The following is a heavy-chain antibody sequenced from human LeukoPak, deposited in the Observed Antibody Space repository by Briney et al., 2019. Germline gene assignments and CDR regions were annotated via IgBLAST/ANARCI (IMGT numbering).Heavy chain of an antibody. CDR3: AKRSPGSSSWYGEDNWFDP. Sequence: GGSLRLSCAASGFTFSSYAMSWVRQASGKGLEWVSAISGSGGSTYYADSVKGRFTISRDNSKNTLYLQMNSLRAEDTAVYYCAKRSPGSSSWYGEDNWFDPWGQGTLVTVSS. J-gene: IGHJ5*02. CDR2: ISGSGGST. D-gene: IGHD6-13*01. CDR1: GFTFSSYA. V-gene: IGHV3-23*01.